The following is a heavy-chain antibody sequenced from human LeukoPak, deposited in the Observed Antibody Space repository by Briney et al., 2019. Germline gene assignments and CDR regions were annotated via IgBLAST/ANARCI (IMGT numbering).Heavy chain of an antibody. CDR3: ARDSRNRKDAFDI. CDR1: GGSISSGSYY. V-gene: IGHV4-61*02. CDR2: IYTSGST. J-gene: IGHJ3*02. D-gene: IGHD1-14*01. Sequence: PSQTLSLTCTVSGGSISSGSYYWSWIRQPAGKGLEWIGRIYTSGSTNYNPSLKSRVTISVDTSKNQFSLKLSSVTAADTAVYYCARDSRNRKDAFDIWGQGTMVTVSS.